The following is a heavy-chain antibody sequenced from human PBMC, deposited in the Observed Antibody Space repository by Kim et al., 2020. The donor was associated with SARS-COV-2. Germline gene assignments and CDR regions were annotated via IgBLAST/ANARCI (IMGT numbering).Heavy chain of an antibody. CDR1: GFSLSNYA. CDR3: AKGNRGDAFDL. Sequence: GGSLRLSCVASGFSLSNYAMSWVRQAPGKGLEWVSGISGSGGGTYYGDSVKGRFSISRDNFKNTLYLEMNSLRAEDTAVYYCAKGNRGDAFDLWGQGT. D-gene: IGHD3-10*01. V-gene: IGHV3-23*01. J-gene: IGHJ3*01. CDR2: ISGSGGGT.